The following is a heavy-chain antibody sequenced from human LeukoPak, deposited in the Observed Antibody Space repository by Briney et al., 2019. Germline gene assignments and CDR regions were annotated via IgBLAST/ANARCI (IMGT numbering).Heavy chain of an antibody. J-gene: IGHJ5*02. D-gene: IGHD2-15*01. CDR1: GYTLTELS. V-gene: IGHV1-24*01. Sequence: ASVKVSCKVSGYTLTELSMHWVRQAPGKGLEWMGGFDPEDGETIYAQKFQGRVTMTEDTSTDTAYMELRSLRSDDTAVYYCARGQGYCSGGSCSYNWFDPWGQGTLVTVSS. CDR2: FDPEDGET. CDR3: ARGQGYCSGGSCSYNWFDP.